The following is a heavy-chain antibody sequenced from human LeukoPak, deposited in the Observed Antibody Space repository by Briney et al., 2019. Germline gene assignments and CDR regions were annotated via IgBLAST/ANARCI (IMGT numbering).Heavy chain of an antibody. CDR1: GFTFSSYG. CDR2: IWYGGSNK. CDR3: AKDGVADAGYYYYMDV. D-gene: IGHD3-10*01. J-gene: IGHJ6*03. Sequence: GGSLRLSCAASGFTFSSYGMHWVRQAPGKGLEWVAVIWYGGSNKYYADSVKGRFTISRDNSKNTLYLQMNSLRAEDTAVYYCAKDGVADAGYYYYMDVWGKGTTVTVSS. V-gene: IGHV3-30*02.